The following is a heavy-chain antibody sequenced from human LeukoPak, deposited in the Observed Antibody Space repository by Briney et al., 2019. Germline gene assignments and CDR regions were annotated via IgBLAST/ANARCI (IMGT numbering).Heavy chain of an antibody. J-gene: IGHJ5*02. CDR1: GGSISSSSYY. CDR3: ARAVLRRFDP. CDR2: IYYSGST. V-gene: IGHV4-39*07. Sequence: SETLSLTCTVSGGSISSSSYYWGWIRQPPGKGLEWIGSIYYSGSTYYNPSLKSRVTISVDTSKNQFSLKLSSVTAADTAVYYCARAVLRRFDPWGQGTLVTVSS.